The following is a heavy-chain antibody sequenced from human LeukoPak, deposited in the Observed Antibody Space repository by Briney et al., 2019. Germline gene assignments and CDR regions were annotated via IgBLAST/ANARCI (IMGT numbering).Heavy chain of an antibody. CDR2: INPNSGDT. Sequence: VASVKVSCKASGYTFTGYYMHWVRQAPRQGLEWMGGINPNSGDTNYAQKFQGRVTMTRDTSISTAYMELSRLGSDDTAVYYCARGVPPSYSSAWYVNYWGQGALVTVSS. V-gene: IGHV1-2*02. CDR3: ARGVPPSYSSAWYVNY. D-gene: IGHD6-19*01. J-gene: IGHJ4*02. CDR1: GYTFTGYY.